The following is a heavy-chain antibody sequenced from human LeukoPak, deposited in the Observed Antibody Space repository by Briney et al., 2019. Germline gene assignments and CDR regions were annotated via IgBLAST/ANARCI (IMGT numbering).Heavy chain of an antibody. CDR1: GGSIRSYY. J-gene: IGHJ4*02. CDR3: ARDFVVGATTKFDY. V-gene: IGHV4-4*07. D-gene: IGHD1-26*01. Sequence: PSETLSLTCTVSGGSIRSYYWSWIRQPAGKGLEWIGRIYTSGSTNYNPSLKSRVTMSVDTSKNQFSLKLSSVTAADTAVYYCARDFVVGATTKFDYWGQGTLVTVSS. CDR2: IYTSGST.